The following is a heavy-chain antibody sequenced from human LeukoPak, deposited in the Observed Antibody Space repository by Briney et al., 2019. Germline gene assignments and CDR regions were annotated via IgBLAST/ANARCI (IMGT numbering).Heavy chain of an antibody. Sequence: PGGSLRLSCAASGFTFSSYGMSWVRQAPGKGLEWVSAISGSGGSTYYADSVKGRFTISRDNSKNTLYLQMNSLRAEDTAVYNCAKVPLRGPKKPYYYYMDVWGKGTTVTISS. D-gene: IGHD3-16*01. J-gene: IGHJ6*03. CDR3: AKVPLRGPKKPYYYYMDV. V-gene: IGHV3-23*01. CDR1: GFTFSSYG. CDR2: ISGSGGST.